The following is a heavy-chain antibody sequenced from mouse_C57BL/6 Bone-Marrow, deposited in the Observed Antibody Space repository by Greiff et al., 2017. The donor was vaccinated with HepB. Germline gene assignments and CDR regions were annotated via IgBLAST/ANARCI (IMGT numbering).Heavy chain of an antibody. CDR3: ARADPYYFDY. Sequence: QVHVKQPGAELVKPGASVKLSCKASGYTFTSYWMQWVKQRPGQGLEWIGEIDPSDSYTNYNQKFKGKATLTVDTSSSTAYMQLSSLTSEDSAVYYCARADPYYFDYWGQGTTLTVSS. V-gene: IGHV1-50*01. CDR2: IDPSDSYT. CDR1: GYTFTSYW. J-gene: IGHJ2*01.